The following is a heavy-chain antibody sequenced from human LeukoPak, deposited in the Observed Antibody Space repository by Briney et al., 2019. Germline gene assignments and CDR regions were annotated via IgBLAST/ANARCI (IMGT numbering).Heavy chain of an antibody. V-gene: IGHV3-74*01. CDR1: GNYW. Sequence: GGSLRLSCAASGNYWMHWVRQVPGKGLVWVSHINSDGSWTSYADSVKGRFTISKDNTKNTVYLQLNSLRAEDTAVYYCVSFYETYWGRGTLVTVSS. J-gene: IGHJ4*02. CDR3: VSFYETY. CDR2: INSDGSWT. D-gene: IGHD2/OR15-2a*01.